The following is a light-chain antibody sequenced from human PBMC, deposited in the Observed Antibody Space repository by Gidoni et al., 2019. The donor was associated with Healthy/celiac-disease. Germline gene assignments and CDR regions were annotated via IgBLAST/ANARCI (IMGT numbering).Light chain of an antibody. V-gene: IGKV3-11*01. CDR2: DAS. CDR3: QQRSNWPPGIT. Sequence: EIVLTQSPPTLSLSPGERATLSRRASQSVSSYLAWYQQKPAQAPRLLIYDASNRATGIPARFSVSGSGTDFTLTISSLEPEDFAVYYCQQRSNWPPGITFGGXTKVEIK. J-gene: IGKJ4*01. CDR1: QSVSSY.